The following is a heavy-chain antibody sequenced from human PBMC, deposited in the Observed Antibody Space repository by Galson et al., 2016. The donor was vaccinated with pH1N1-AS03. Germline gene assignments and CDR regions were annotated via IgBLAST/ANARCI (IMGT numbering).Heavy chain of an antibody. D-gene: IGHD3-9*01. CDR1: GGSVSSSSYS. CDR2: IFYSGST. CDR3: ARTGFYDILTGSVPPFDF. J-gene: IGHJ4*02. V-gene: IGHV4-61*01. Sequence: TLSLTCTVSGGSVSSSSYSWSWIRQPPGRGLEWIGYIFYSGSTNYNPSLKSRVTISVDRSKNQYSLKLSSVTAADTAVYYCARTGFYDILTGSVPPFDFWGQGILVTVSS.